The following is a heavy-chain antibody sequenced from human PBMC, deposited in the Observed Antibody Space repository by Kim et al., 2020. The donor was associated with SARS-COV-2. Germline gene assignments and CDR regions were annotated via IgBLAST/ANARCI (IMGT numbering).Heavy chain of an antibody. CDR2: INHSGST. Sequence: SETLSLTCAVYGGSFSGYYWSWIRQPPGKGLEWIGEINHSGSTNYNPSLKSRVTISVDTSKNQFSLKLSSVTAADTAVYYCARGKASITIFGVVIIHRPTVFDYWGQGTLVTVSS. V-gene: IGHV4-34*01. J-gene: IGHJ4*02. CDR3: ARGKASITIFGVVIIHRPTVFDY. CDR1: GGSFSGYY. D-gene: IGHD3-3*01.